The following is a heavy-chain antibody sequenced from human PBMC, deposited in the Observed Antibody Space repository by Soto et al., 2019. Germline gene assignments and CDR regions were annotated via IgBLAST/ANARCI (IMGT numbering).Heavy chain of an antibody. J-gene: IGHJ4*02. V-gene: IGHV4-59*08. CDR1: GGSISSYY. CDR2: IYYSGST. D-gene: IGHD4-17*01. Sequence: SETLSLTCTVSGGSISSYYWSWIRQPPGKGLEWIGYIYYSGSTNYNPSLKSRVTISVDTSKNQFSLKLSSVTAADTAVYYCARFYYGDDPDTDKFDYWGQGTLVTVSS. CDR3: ARFYYGDDPDTDKFDY.